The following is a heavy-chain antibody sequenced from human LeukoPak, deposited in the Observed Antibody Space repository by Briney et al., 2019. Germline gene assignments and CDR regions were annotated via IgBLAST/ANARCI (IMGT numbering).Heavy chain of an antibody. CDR2: INPNSGGT. V-gene: IGHV1-2*02. CDR1: GYTFTGYY. Sequence: ASVKVSCKASGYTFTGYYMHWVRQAPGQGLEWMGWINPNSGGTNYAQKFQGRVTITTDESTSTAYMELSSLRSEDTAVYYCAGSEGFDYWGQGTLVTVSS. D-gene: IGHD1-26*01. J-gene: IGHJ4*02. CDR3: AGSEGFDY.